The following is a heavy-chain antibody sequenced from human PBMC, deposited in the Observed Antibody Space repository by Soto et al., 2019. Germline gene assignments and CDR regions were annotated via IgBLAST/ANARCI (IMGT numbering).Heavy chain of an antibody. Sequence: SETLSLTCTVSGGSISSSSYYWGWIRQPPGKGLEWIGSIYYSGSTYYNPSLKSRVTISVDTSKNQFSLKLSSVTAADTAVYYCARGLTWELGQNWFDPWGQGTLVTVSS. CDR1: GGSISSSSYY. V-gene: IGHV4-39*07. J-gene: IGHJ5*02. CDR3: ARGLTWELGQNWFDP. D-gene: IGHD7-27*01. CDR2: IYYSGST.